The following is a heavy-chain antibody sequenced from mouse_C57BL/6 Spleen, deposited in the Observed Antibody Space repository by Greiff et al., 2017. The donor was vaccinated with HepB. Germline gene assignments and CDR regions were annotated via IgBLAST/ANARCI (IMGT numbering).Heavy chain of an antibody. Sequence: QVQLQQSGPELVKPGASVKISCKASGYAFSSSWMNWVKQRPGKGLEWIGRIYPGDGDTNYNQKFKGKATLTVDTSSSTAYMQLSSLTSEDSAVYYCARRQDDYGSRAMDYWGQGTSVTVSS. CDR3: ARRQDDYGSRAMDY. CDR1: GYAFSSSW. V-gene: IGHV1-82*01. D-gene: IGHD1-1*01. CDR2: IYPGDGDT. J-gene: IGHJ4*01.